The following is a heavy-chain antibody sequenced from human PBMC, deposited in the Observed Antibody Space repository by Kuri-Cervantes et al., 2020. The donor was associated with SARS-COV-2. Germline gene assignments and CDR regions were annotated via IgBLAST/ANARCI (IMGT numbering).Heavy chain of an antibody. Sequence: GGSLRLSCAASGFTVSSNHMSWVRQAPGKGLEWVSVIYSGGSTYYADSVKGRFTISRENAKNSLYLQMNSLRAGDTAVYYCARGGDGYAIDYWGQGTLVTVSS. J-gene: IGHJ4*02. CDR1: GFTVSSNH. CDR3: ARGGDGYAIDY. CDR2: IYSGGST. D-gene: IGHD5-24*01. V-gene: IGHV3-53*01.